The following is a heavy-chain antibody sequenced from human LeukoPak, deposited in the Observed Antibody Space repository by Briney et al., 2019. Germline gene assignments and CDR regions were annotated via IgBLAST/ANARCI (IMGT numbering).Heavy chain of an antibody. CDR3: ARVRCSGGSCPYYYYYYYMDV. Sequence: GSLRLSCAASGFTFSSYSMNWVRQPPGKGLEWIGEINHSGSTYYNPSLQSRVTISIDTSKNQFSLKLRFVTAADTAVYYCARVRCSGGSCPYYYYYYYMDVWGKGTTVTVSS. CDR1: GFTFSSYS. CDR2: INHSGST. D-gene: IGHD2-15*01. V-gene: IGHV4-34*01. J-gene: IGHJ6*03.